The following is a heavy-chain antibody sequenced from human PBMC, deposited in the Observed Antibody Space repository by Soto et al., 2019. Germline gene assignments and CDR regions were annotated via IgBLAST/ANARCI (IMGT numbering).Heavy chain of an antibody. J-gene: IGHJ5*02. CDR3: ARRVFVWGSYRYFYWFDP. CDR1: GGSISSSSYY. CDR2: IYYSGST. V-gene: IGHV4-39*01. Sequence: SETLSLTCTVSGGSISSSSYYWGWIRQPPGKGLEWIGSIYYSGSTYYNTSLKSRVTISVDTSKNQFSLKLSSVTAADTALYYFARRVFVWGSYRYFYWFDPWGQGTLVTVSS. D-gene: IGHD3-16*02.